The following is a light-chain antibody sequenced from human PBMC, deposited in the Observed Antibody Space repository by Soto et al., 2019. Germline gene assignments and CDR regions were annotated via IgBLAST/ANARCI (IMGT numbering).Light chain of an antibody. CDR1: QSVSSN. CDR3: QQYNNWLMYA. Sequence: EIVLMQSPGTLSLSPGERATLSCRASQSVSSNLAWYQQKPGQAPRLLIYGASTRATGIPARFSGSGSGTEFTLTISSLQSEDFAVYYCQQYNNWLMYAFGQGTKLEIK. J-gene: IGKJ2*01. CDR2: GAS. V-gene: IGKV3-15*01.